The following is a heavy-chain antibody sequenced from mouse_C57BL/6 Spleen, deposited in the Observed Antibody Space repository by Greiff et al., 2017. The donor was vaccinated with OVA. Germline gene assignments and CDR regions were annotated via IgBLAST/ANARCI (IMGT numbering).Heavy chain of an antibody. D-gene: IGHD1-1*01. J-gene: IGHJ1*03. CDR2: ISDGGSYT. V-gene: IGHV5-4*01. Sequence: EVKLMESGGGLVKPGGSLKLSCAASGFTFSSYAMSWVRQTPEKRLEWVATISDGGSYTYYPDNVKGRFTISRDNAKNNLYLQMSHLKSEDTAMYYWAREDYYGSSYDLFDVWGTGTTVTVSS. CDR1: GFTFSSYA. CDR3: AREDYYGSSYDLFDV.